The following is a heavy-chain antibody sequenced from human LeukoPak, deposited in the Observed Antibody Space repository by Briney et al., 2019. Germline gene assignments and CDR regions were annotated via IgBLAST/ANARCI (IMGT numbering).Heavy chain of an antibody. Sequence: GASLKVSCKASGFTFTGYYMHWVRQPPGQGLEWMGWINPNSGGTKYAQKFQGRVTMTRDTSISTAYMEVSSLRSEDTAVYYCGRDNGDYVLDYWGQGTLVTVSS. CDR1: GFTFTGYY. CDR2: INPNSGGT. CDR3: GRDNGDYVLDY. V-gene: IGHV1-2*02. D-gene: IGHD4-17*01. J-gene: IGHJ4*02.